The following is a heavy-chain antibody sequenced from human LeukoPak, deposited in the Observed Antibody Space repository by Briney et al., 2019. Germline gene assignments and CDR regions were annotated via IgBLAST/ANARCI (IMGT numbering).Heavy chain of an antibody. CDR3: ARGHYYFDY. J-gene: IGHJ4*02. V-gene: IGHV3-7*04. Sequence: PGGSLRLSCAASGFTFSTYWMSWVRQAPGKGMERVANIKQDGSEKYYVDSVKGRFTISRDNAKNSVYLQMNSLRGEDTAVYYCARGHYYFDYWGQGTLVAVSS. CDR1: GFTFSTYW. CDR2: IKQDGSEK.